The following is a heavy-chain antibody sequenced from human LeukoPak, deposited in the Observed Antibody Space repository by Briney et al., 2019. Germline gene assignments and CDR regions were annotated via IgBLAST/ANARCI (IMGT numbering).Heavy chain of an antibody. J-gene: IGHJ5*02. CDR2: IKHDGAEK. CDR1: EFTFSNYW. CDR3: ARDRSSMSTVITTGKAGFDP. Sequence: GGSLRLSCAASEFTFSNYWMNWVRQAPGKGLEWVANIKHDGAEKYYVDSVRGRFTISRDNAKNSLYLQMNSLRAEDTAVYYCARDRSSMSTVITTGKAGFDPWGQGTLVTVSS. V-gene: IGHV3-7*01. D-gene: IGHD3-16*01.